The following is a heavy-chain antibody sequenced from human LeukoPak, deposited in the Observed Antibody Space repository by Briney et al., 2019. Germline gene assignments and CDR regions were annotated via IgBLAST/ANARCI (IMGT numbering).Heavy chain of an antibody. CDR2: ISGSCGST. CDR1: GFTFSSYA. D-gene: IGHD4-17*01. J-gene: IGHJ3*02. V-gene: IGHV3-23*01. CDR3: AKAGGDYEDGDAFDI. Sequence: GVSLRLSCAASGFTFSSYAMSWVRQAPGKGLEWVSAISGSCGSTYYADSVKGRFTISRDNSKNTLYLQMKRLRAEDTAVYDCAKAGGDYEDGDAFDIWGQGTMVTVSS.